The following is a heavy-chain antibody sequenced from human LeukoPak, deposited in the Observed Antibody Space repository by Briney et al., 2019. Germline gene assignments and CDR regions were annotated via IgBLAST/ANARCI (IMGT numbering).Heavy chain of an antibody. Sequence: GGSLRLSCAASGFTFSIYAMSWVRQAPGRGLEWVSAITGSGVSTHYADSVKGRFTISRDNSKDSLYLQMSSLRAEDTAVYYCAKDSGYTYGLSPYYFDCWGQGTLVTVSA. CDR2: ITGSGVST. CDR3: AKDSGYTYGLSPYYFDC. CDR1: GFTFSIYA. V-gene: IGHV3-23*01. D-gene: IGHD5-18*01. J-gene: IGHJ4*02.